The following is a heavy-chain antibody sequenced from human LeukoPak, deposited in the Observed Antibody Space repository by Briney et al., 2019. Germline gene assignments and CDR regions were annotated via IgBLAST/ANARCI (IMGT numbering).Heavy chain of an antibody. V-gene: IGHV3-23*01. J-gene: IGHJ6*02. CDR2: ISGSGGST. D-gene: IGHD6-19*01. Sequence: GGSLRLSCAVSGSIFSSYAMSWVRQAPGKGLEWVSAISGSGGSTYYADSVKGRFTISRDNSKNTLYLQMNSLRAEDTAVYYCAKANRGYSSGWFPSDYYGMDVWGQGTTVTVSS. CDR1: GSIFSSYA. CDR3: AKANRGYSSGWFPSDYYGMDV.